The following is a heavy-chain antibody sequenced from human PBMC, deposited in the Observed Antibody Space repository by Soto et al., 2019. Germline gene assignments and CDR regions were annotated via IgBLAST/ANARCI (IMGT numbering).Heavy chain of an antibody. J-gene: IGHJ4*02. CDR3: PSNNSNRWDVYYFDY. CDR2: ISSSGSTI. Sequence: VGSLRLSCAASGFTFSSYEMNWVRQAPGKGLEWVSYISSSGSTIYYADSVKGRFTISRDNAKNSLYLQMNSLRAEDTAVYYCPSNNSNRWDVYYFDYWGQGTLVTVSS. D-gene: IGHD1-20*01. V-gene: IGHV3-48*03. CDR1: GFTFSSYE.